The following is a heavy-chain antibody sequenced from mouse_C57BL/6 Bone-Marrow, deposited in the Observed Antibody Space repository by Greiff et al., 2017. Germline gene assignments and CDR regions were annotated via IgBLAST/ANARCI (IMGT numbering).Heavy chain of an antibody. CDR2: ISYDGSN. CDR1: GYSITSGYY. V-gene: IGHV3-6*01. CDR3: GNGAIDY. Sequence: EVQLVESGPGLVKPSQSLSLTCSVTGYSITSGYYWNWTRQFPGNKLEWLGYISYDGSNNYNPSLKNRFSISRDTSKNQFFLKLNSVTTEDTATYYCGNGAIDYWGQGTSVTVSS. J-gene: IGHJ4*01.